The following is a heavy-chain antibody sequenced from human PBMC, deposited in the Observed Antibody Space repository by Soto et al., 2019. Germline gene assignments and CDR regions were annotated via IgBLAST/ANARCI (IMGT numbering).Heavy chain of an antibody. V-gene: IGHV1-69*08. CDR3: ARDPPPYGSGSYYWFDP. Sequence: QVQLVQSGAEVTKPGSSVKVSCKASGGTFSSYTISWVRQAPGQGLEWMGRIIPILGIANYAQKFQGRVTITADKSTSTAYMELRSLRSEDTAVYYCARDPPPYGSGSYYWFDPWGQGTLVTVSS. D-gene: IGHD3-10*01. J-gene: IGHJ5*02. CDR1: GGTFSSYT. CDR2: IIPILGIA.